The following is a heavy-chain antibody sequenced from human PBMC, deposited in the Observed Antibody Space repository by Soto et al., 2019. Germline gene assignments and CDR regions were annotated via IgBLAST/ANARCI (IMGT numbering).Heavy chain of an antibody. V-gene: IGHV5-10-1*01. D-gene: IGHD5-18*01. Sequence: GESLKISCKGSGYSFTSYWISWVRQMPGKGLEWMGRIDPSDSYTNYSPSFQGHVTISADKSISTAYLQWSSLKASDTAMYYCATPKCGIQLCTGMDVWGQGTTVTVSS. J-gene: IGHJ6*02. CDR2: IDPSDSYT. CDR1: GYSFTSYW. CDR3: ATPKCGIQLCTGMDV.